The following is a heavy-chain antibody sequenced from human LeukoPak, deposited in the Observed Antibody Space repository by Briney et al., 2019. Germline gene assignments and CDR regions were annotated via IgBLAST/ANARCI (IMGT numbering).Heavy chain of an antibody. D-gene: IGHD6-6*01. CDR3: ARLPPIAARTAHFDY. J-gene: IGHJ4*02. CDR1: GGSISRYY. CDR2: IYYSGST. Sequence: SETLSLTCTVSGGSISRYYWSWIRQPPGKGLEWIGHIYYSGSTNYNPSLKSRVTMSVDMSKNQFSLKLSSVSAADTAVYYCARLPPIAARTAHFDYWGQGTLVTVSS. V-gene: IGHV4-59*08.